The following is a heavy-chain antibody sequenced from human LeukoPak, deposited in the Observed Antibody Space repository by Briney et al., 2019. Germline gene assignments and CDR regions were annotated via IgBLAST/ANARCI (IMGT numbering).Heavy chain of an antibody. CDR1: GFTFSSYE. CDR3: ARKTFGTVYFDS. J-gene: IGHJ4*02. D-gene: IGHD1-1*01. Sequence: PGGSLRLSCAASGFTFSSYEMNWVRQAPGKGLEWVSYISPSGSTIYYADSVKGRLTISRDNAKNSVYLRMNSLRAEDTAVYYCARKTFGTVYFDSWGQGTLVTVSS. V-gene: IGHV3-48*03. CDR2: ISPSGSTI.